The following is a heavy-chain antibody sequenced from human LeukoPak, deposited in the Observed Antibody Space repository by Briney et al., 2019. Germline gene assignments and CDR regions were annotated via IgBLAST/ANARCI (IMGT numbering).Heavy chain of an antibody. D-gene: IGHD1/OR15-1a*01. CDR2: ISGSGGNT. CDR1: GVTFSSYS. V-gene: IGHV3-23*01. J-gene: IGHJ2*01. CDR3: QRNIPRLGYRYCDL. Sequence: GGSLRLSCAASGVTFSSYSMNWVRQAPGKGLEWLSSISGSGGNTYYADSVKGRFTISRDNSKNTLYLQMNSLRAEDTAVYHFQRNIPRLGYRYCDLWGRGTQDSVSS.